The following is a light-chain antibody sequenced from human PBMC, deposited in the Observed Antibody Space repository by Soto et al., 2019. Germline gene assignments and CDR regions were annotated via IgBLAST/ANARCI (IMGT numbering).Light chain of an antibody. J-gene: IGKJ1*01. V-gene: IGKV3-20*01. CDR2: DAS. CDR3: QQYDSSPRT. CDR1: QTVRSS. Sequence: LTQSPATLSLKQGERATLSCRASQTVRSSLSWYQQQPGQAPRLLIYDASNRATGIPDRFSGSGSGTDFTLTISRLEPEDFAVYYCQQYDSSPRTFGQGTIVDVK.